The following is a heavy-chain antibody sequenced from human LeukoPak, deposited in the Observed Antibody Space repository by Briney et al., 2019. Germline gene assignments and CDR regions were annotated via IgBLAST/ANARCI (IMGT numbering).Heavy chain of an antibody. V-gene: IGHV4-34*01. J-gene: IGHJ6*03. CDR3: ARKFSRSSVLYYYNYLDV. Sequence: PSETLSHTRAVYGGLFSGYFKSWTRQPPGTGLEWIGEINHSGSTNYNPSLKSRVTISVDTSKNQFSLKLSSVTAADTAVYYCARKFSRSSVLYYYNYLDVWGQGTTVTVSS. CDR2: INHSGST. D-gene: IGHD6-13*01. CDR1: GGLFSGYF.